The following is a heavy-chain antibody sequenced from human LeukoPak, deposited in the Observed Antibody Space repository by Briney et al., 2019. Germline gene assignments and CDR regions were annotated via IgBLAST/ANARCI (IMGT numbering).Heavy chain of an antibody. V-gene: IGHV3-9*01. CDR2: ISWNSGSI. CDR1: GFTFSNYS. D-gene: IGHD1-26*01. CDR3: AKDSVGGSYGY. Sequence: GGSLRLSCAASGFTFSNYSMNWVRQAPGKGLEWVSGISWNSGSIGYADSVKGRFTISRDNAKNSLYLQVNSLRAEDTALYYCAKDSVGGSYGYWGQGTLVAVSS. J-gene: IGHJ4*02.